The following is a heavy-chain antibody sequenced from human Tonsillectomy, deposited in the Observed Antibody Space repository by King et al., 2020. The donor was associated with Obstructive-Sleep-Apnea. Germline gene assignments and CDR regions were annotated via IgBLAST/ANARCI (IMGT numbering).Heavy chain of an antibody. J-gene: IGHJ4*02. CDR3: AGRSDSSSWYFYFDY. D-gene: IGHD6-13*01. Sequence: VQLVESGAEVKKPGESLRISCKGSGYSFTSYWISWVRQMPGKGLEWMGRIDPSDSYTNYSPSFQGHVTISADKSISTAYLQWSSLKASDTAMYYCAGRSDSSSWYFYFDYWGQGTLVTVSS. CDR1: GYSFTSYW. CDR2: IDPSDSYT. V-gene: IGHV5-10-1*01.